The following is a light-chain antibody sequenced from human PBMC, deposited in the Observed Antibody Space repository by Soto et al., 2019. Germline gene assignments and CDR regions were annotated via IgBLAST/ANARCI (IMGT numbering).Light chain of an antibody. CDR1: SSDVGGYNY. V-gene: IGLV2-14*01. Sequence: QSALAQPASVSGSPRQSITISCTGTSSDVGGYNYVSWYQQHPGKAPKLMIYEVSNRPSGVSSRFSGSKSGNTASLTISGLQAEDEADYYCSSYTSSSSYVFGNGTKVTVL. CDR2: EVS. CDR3: SSYTSSSSYV. J-gene: IGLJ1*01.